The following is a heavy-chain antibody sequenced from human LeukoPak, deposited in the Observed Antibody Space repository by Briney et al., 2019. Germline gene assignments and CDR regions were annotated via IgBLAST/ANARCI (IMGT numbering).Heavy chain of an antibody. Sequence: ASVNVSCKASGYTFTSYGISWVRQAPGQGLEWMGWISAYNGNTNYAQKLQGRVTMTTDTSTSTAYMELRSLRSDDTAVYYCARLYDSSGYPQALGYWGQGTLVTVSS. J-gene: IGHJ4*02. CDR1: GYTFTSYG. CDR3: ARLYDSSGYPQALGY. V-gene: IGHV1-18*01. CDR2: ISAYNGNT. D-gene: IGHD3-22*01.